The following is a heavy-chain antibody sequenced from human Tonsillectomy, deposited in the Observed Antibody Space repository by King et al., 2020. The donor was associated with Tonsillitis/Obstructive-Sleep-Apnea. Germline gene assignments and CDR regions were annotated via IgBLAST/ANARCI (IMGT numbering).Heavy chain of an antibody. CDR3: VYRRFYTSGTYRTVDWFDP. CDR1: GFALSTSGVG. J-gene: IGHJ5*02. V-gene: IGHV2-5*02. CDR2: IYWDDDK. D-gene: IGHD3-16*02. Sequence: TLKESGPTLVKPTQTLTLTCTFSGFALSTSGVGVGWIRQPPGKALEWLALIYWDDDKRYSPFLKSRLIITKDTSKNLVVLTMTNMDPVDTATYFCVYRRFYTSGTYRTVDWFDPWGQGTLVTVSS.